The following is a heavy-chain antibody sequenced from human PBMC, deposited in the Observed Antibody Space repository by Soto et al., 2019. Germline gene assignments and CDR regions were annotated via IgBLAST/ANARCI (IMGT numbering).Heavy chain of an antibody. J-gene: IGHJ4*02. D-gene: IGHD2-2*01. Sequence: PGGSLRLSCAASGFTFSTYTMSRVRRAPGKGLEWVSAISGSGASPSYADSVQGRFTISRDNPKRTLYLQMNNLRAEDTAVYYCAKARCSTTNCYVPDYWGQGTLVTVSS. V-gene: IGHV3-23*01. CDR2: ISGSGASP. CDR3: AKARCSTTNCYVPDY. CDR1: GFTFSTYT.